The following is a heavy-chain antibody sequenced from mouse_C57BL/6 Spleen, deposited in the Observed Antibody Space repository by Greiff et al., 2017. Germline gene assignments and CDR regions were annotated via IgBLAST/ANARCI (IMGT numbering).Heavy chain of an antibody. D-gene: IGHD2-4*01. Sequence: EVPLQQSGPELVQPGASVKISCKASGYTFTDYYMNWVKQSHGTSLEWIGVINPNNGGTSYNQTFKGKSTLTVDKSSSTAYMELRGLTTEDSAVYYSARGYDYDVGYWGQGTTLTVSS. CDR3: ARGYDYDVGY. CDR2: INPNNGGT. CDR1: GYTFTDYY. V-gene: IGHV1-26*01. J-gene: IGHJ2*01.